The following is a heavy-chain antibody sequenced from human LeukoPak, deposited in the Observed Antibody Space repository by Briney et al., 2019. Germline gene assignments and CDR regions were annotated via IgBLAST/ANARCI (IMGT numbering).Heavy chain of an antibody. CDR3: ARNELISSNYYYYGMDV. CDR1: DGSISSGGNY. Sequence: SQTLSLTCTVSDGSISSGGNYWTWIRQNPGKGLEWIGYINYSGNAYYNPSLKSRVTISVDTSKNQFSLKLSSVTAADTAVYYCARNELISSNYYYYGMDVWGQGTTVTVSS. CDR2: INYSGNA. J-gene: IGHJ6*02. V-gene: IGHV4-31*03.